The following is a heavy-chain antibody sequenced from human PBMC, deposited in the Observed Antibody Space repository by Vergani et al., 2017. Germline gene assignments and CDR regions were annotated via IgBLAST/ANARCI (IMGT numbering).Heavy chain of an antibody. Sequence: QITLKESGPTLVKPTQTLTLTCTFSGFSLSTSGVGVGWLRPPPGKALEWLALIYWDHDKRYIPSLKSRLTITKDTSKNQVVLTMTNMDPVDTATYYCAHSGYYDSSGYYGPSLFDYWGQGTLVTVSS. J-gene: IGHJ4*02. V-gene: IGHV2-5*02. D-gene: IGHD3-22*01. CDR3: AHSGYYDSSGYYGPSLFDY. CDR2: IYWDHDK. CDR1: GFSLSTSGVG.